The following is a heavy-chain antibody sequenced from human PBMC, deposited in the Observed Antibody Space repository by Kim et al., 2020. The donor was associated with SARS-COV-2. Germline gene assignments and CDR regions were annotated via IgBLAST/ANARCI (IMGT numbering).Heavy chain of an antibody. CDR3: AKGEPPALHYNDFWSNYFDY. CDR1: GFTFDDYA. J-gene: IGHJ4*02. V-gene: IGHV3-9*01. Sequence: GGSLRLSCAASGFTFDDYAMHWVRQAPGKGLEWVSGISWNSGSIGYADSVKGRFTISRDNAKNSLYLQMNSLRAEDTALYYCAKGEPPALHYNDFWSNYFDYWGQGTLVTVSS. D-gene: IGHD3-3*01. CDR2: ISWNSGSI.